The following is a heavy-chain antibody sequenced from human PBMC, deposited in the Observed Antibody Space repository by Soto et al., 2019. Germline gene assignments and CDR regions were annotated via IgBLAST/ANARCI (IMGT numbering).Heavy chain of an antibody. Sequence: PXXSLRLSCAASGFTFSSYAMRWVLQAPGKGLEWVSAISGSGGSTYYADSVKGRFTISRDNSKNTLYLQMNSMRAEDTAVYYCAKAIAAAGTPDPWGQGTLVTVSS. CDR3: AKAIAAAGTPDP. J-gene: IGHJ5*02. CDR1: GFTFSSYA. CDR2: ISGSGGST. D-gene: IGHD6-13*01. V-gene: IGHV3-23*01.